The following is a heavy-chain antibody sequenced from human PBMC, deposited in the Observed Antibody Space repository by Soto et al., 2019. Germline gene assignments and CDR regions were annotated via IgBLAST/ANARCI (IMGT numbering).Heavy chain of an antibody. CDR1: GYTFTSSG. CDR2: ISASNGNT. CDR3: ARDRDYYDCSGY. J-gene: IGHJ4*02. D-gene: IGHD3-22*01. Sequence: QVQLVQSGAEVKKPGASVSVSCRASGYTFTSSGISWVRQAPGQGLEWKGWISASNGNTNYAHKFRGRVTMTTDTSTRTAYMELRSLTSDDTAVYYCARDRDYYDCSGYWGQGTLVNVSS. V-gene: IGHV1-18*01.